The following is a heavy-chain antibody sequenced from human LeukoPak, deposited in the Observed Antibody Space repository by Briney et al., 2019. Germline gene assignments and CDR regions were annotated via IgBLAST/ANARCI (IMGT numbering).Heavy chain of an antibody. CDR2: MSYDGSNK. V-gene: IGHV3-30*18. CDR1: GFTFSSYG. CDR3: AKSSSGWTNYYYYYGMDV. Sequence: GGSLRLSCAASGFTFSSYGMHWVRQAPGKGLEWVAVMSYDGSNKYYADSVKGRFTISRDNSKNTLYLQMNSLRAEDTAVYYCAKSSSGWTNYYYYYGMDVWGQGTTVTVSS. J-gene: IGHJ6*02. D-gene: IGHD6-19*01.